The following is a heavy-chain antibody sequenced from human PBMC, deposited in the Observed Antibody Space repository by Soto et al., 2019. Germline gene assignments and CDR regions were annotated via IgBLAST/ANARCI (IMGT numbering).Heavy chain of an antibody. CDR3: ARDGVGYSYGY. Sequence: GGSLRLSCAASGFTFSSYSMNWVRQAPGKGLEWVSSISSSSSYIYYADSVKGRFTISRDNAKSSLYLQMNSLRAEDTAFYCCARDGVGYSYGYWGQGTLVTVSS. D-gene: IGHD5-18*01. J-gene: IGHJ4*02. CDR1: GFTFSSYS. V-gene: IGHV3-21*01. CDR2: ISSSSSYI.